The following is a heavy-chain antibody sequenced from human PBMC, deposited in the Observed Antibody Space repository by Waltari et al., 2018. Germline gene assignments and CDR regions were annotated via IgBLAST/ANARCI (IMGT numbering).Heavy chain of an antibody. CDR1: RFTFCNYG. Sequence: SGGGVVQPGRSLRLSCGDSRFTFCNYGMNWVRQAPGKGLEWGPIISYDGIKRSYTGSVKGRFTFSRDIFNNTLYLQWNSLRAEGTAVACWAKARPVLWQWLAHSWGNTPTLRSVALWGRGTLVTGSS. CDR2: ISYDGIKR. D-gene: IGHD6-19*01. J-gene: IGHJ2*01. V-gene: IGHV3-30*18. CDR3: AKARPVLWQWLAHSWGNTPTLRSVAL.